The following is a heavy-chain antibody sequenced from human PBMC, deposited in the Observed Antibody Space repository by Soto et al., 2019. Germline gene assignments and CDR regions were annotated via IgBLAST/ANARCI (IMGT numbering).Heavy chain of an antibody. CDR1: DGSVSSGSYY. V-gene: IGHV4-61*01. D-gene: IGHD3-3*01. J-gene: IGHJ4*02. CDR2: LYYSGST. CDR3: ARGQAFWTGYYRIPYYFDY. Sequence: LSLTCTVSDGSVSSGSYYWSWIRQPPGKGLEYIGYLYYSGSTNYDPSLKSRVTISVDTPKNQFSLELTSVTAADTAVYYCARGQAFWTGYYRIPYYFDYWGQGTLVTVYS.